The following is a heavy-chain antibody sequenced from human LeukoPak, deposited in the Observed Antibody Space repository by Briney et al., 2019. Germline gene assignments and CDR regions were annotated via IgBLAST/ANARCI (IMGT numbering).Heavy chain of an antibody. V-gene: IGHV3-33*06. J-gene: IGHJ6*02. CDR2: IWYDGSNK. CDR3: AKEDILTGYYYYYGMDV. D-gene: IGHD3-9*01. Sequence: GGSLRLSCAASGFTFSSYEMNWVRQAPGKGLEWVAVIWYDGSNKYYADSVKGRFTISRDNSKNTLYLQMNGLRAEDTAVYYCAKEDILTGYYYYYGMDVWGQGTTVTVSS. CDR1: GFTFSSYE.